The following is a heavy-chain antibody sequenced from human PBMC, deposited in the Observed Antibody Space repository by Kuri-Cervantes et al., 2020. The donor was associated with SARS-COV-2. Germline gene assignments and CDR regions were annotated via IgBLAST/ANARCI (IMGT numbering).Heavy chain of an antibody. CDR1: GGSISSGSYY. Sequence: GSLRLSCTVSGGSISSGSYYWSWIRQPAGKGLEWIGYIYTSGSTNYNPSLKSRVTISVDTSKNQFSLKLSSVTAADTAVYYCARSYYGSGSPNYYYYYMDVWGKGTTVTVSS. J-gene: IGHJ6*03. CDR2: IYTSGST. V-gene: IGHV4-61*10. D-gene: IGHD3-10*01. CDR3: ARSYYGSGSPNYYYYYMDV.